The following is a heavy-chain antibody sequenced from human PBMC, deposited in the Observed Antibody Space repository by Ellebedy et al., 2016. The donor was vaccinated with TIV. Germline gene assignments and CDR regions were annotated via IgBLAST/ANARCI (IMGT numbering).Heavy chain of an antibody. V-gene: IGHV3-30*04. CDR1: GFTFSSYA. J-gene: IGHJ5*02. CDR3: ARGVVSIAAAGTDWFDP. CDR2: ISYDGSNK. Sequence: GESLKISCAASGFTFSSYAMHWVRQAPGKGLEWVAVISYDGSNKYYADSVKGRFTISRDNSKNTLYLQMNSLRAEDTAVYYCARGVVSIAAAGTDWFDPWGQGTLVTVSS. D-gene: IGHD6-13*01.